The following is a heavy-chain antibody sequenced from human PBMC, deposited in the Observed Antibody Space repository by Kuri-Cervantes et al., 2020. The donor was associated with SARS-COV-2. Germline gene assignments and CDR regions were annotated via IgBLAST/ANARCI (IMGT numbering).Heavy chain of an antibody. CDR1: GFTFSNHA. V-gene: IGHV3-23*01. D-gene: IGHD4-11*01. Sequence: GESLKISCAASGFTFSNHAMQWVRQAPGKGLDWVSGIYGSDTYYADSVKGRFTVSRDISKNTLYLQMNDLRAEDTAVYYCAKTLSTVRYYWYGMDVWGQGTPVTVSS. CDR3: AKTLSTVRYYWYGMDV. J-gene: IGHJ6*02. CDR2: IYGSDT.